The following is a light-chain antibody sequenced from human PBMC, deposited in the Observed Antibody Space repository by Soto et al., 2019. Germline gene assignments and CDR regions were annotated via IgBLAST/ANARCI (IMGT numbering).Light chain of an antibody. V-gene: IGKV3-11*01. CDR2: DAS. Sequence: EIVLTQSPATLSLLPGERATLSCRASQSVGSSLAWYQHKTGQAPRLLLYDASNRATGIPARFSGSGSGTDFTLTISSLEPEDFALYYCQQRSSWITFGQGTRLEI. J-gene: IGKJ5*01. CDR3: QQRSSWIT. CDR1: QSVGSS.